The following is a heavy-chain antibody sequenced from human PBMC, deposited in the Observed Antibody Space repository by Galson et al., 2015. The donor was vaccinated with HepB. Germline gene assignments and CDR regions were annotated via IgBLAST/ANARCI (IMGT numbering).Heavy chain of an antibody. D-gene: IGHD3-10*01. CDR3: ARFTGAGRFDY. CDR1: GFSFRTFI. V-gene: IGHV3-48*01. Sequence: SLRLSCAASGFSFRTFIMNWVRQAPGKGLEGVSYISSSSSTIYYADSVKGRFTISRDNAKNSLYLQMNSLRAEDTAVYYCARFTGAGRFDYWGHGTLVTVSS. J-gene: IGHJ4*01. CDR2: ISSSSSTI.